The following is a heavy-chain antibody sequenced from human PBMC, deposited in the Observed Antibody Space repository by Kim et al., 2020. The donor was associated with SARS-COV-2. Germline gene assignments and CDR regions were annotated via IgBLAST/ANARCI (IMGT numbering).Heavy chain of an antibody. Sequence: EYAASVKCRFTISRDDSKSIAYLQMNSLKTADTAVYYCTRGGYSSSWYYYWGQGTLVTVSS. J-gene: IGHJ4*02. CDR3: TRGGYSSSWYYY. V-gene: IGHV3-49*02. D-gene: IGHD6-13*01.